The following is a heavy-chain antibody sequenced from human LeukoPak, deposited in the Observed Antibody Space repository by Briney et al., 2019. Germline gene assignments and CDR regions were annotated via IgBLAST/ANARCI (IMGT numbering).Heavy chain of an antibody. Sequence: ASVKVSCKASGYTFTGYYMHWVRQAPGQGLEWMGWINPNSGGTNYAQKFQGRVTMIRDTSISTAYMELSRLRSDDTAVYYCARAVNDILTGYADVGGYWGQGTLVTVSS. CDR3: ARAVNDILTGYADVGGY. J-gene: IGHJ4*02. D-gene: IGHD3-9*01. CDR2: INPNSGGT. CDR1: GYTFTGYY. V-gene: IGHV1-2*02.